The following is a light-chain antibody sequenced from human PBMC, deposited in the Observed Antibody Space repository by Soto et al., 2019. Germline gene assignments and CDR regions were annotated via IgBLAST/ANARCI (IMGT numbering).Light chain of an antibody. V-gene: IGKV3-20*01. J-gene: IGKJ1*01. Sequence: DILMTQSPATLSVSPGERATLSFRASQTVRSNLAWYRQKPGQAPRLLIYGASTRATHIPDRFSGSGSGTDFSLTISGLEPEDFAMYYCQQYGSSLSTFGQGTKVDIK. CDR1: QTVRSN. CDR3: QQYGSSLST. CDR2: GAS.